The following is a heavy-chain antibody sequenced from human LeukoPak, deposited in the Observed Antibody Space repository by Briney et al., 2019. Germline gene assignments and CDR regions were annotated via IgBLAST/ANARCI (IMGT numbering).Heavy chain of an antibody. J-gene: IGHJ3*02. Sequence: PGGSLRLSCAASGFNFNNYNMNWVRQAPGKGLEWVSYITLSSSSIYYADSVKGRFTISRDNAKNSLYLQMNSLRAEDTSVYYCARENRNDYDAFDIWGQGTTVTVSS. CDR3: ARENRNDYDAFDI. CDR2: ITLSSSSI. D-gene: IGHD3-16*01. CDR1: GFNFNNYN. V-gene: IGHV3-48*01.